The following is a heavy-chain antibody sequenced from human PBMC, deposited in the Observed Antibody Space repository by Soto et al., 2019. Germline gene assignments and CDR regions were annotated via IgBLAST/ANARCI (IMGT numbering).Heavy chain of an antibody. V-gene: IGHV3-48*03. CDR3: TRAAWFPYLLFY. Sequence: GGSRRRSWAASGFTFSRFELHWGREAPGKGLEWISYISSSGSTAYYASSVEGRFTISRDNANNSVYLQMDSLRAGDTALYYCTRAAWFPYLLFYWGQGALVTVSS. CDR1: GFTFSRFE. D-gene: IGHD3-9*01. J-gene: IGHJ4*02. CDR2: ISSSGSTA.